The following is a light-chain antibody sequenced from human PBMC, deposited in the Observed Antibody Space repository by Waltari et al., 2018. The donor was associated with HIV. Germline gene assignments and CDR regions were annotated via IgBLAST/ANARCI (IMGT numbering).Light chain of an antibody. CDR3: GVWDSRLNERL. CDR2: RNY. CDR1: TSNIETEW. J-gene: IGLJ3*02. Sequence: QSVLTQPPSASGTPGQTVTIPCSGTTSNIETEWAYWYQKLPVKAPKLLIYRNYQRPSWVPDRFSSSKSGASASLVISGLRSEDEADYYCGVWDSRLNERLFGGGTKLTVL. V-gene: IGLV1-47*01.